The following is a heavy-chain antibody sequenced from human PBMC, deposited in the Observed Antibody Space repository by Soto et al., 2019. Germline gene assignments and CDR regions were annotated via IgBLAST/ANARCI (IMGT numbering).Heavy chain of an antibody. D-gene: IGHD2-2*01. J-gene: IGHJ6*02. Sequence: PGGSLRLSCAASGFTFSSYSMNWVRQAPGKGLEWVSYISSSSSTIYYADSVKGRFTISRDNSKSTLYLYLSRLRAEDTAVYYCAKPLYCSTTSCNYYYYGLDVWGQGTTVTVSS. CDR1: GFTFSSYS. CDR3: AKPLYCSTTSCNYYYYGLDV. V-gene: IGHV3-48*01. CDR2: ISSSSSTI.